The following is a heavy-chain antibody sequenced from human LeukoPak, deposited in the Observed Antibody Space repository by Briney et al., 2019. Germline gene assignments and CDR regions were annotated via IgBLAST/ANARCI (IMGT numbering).Heavy chain of an antibody. J-gene: IGHJ4*02. CDR3: ARGTYYFDY. CDR2: IWYDGSNQ. CDR1: GFTFSSYG. Sequence: PGGSLRLSCAASGFTFSSYGMHWVRQAPGKGLEWVAVIWYDGSNQYYADSVKGRFTLSRDNSKNTLYLQMNSLRAEDTAVYYCARGTYYFDYWGQGTLVTVSS. V-gene: IGHV3-33*08.